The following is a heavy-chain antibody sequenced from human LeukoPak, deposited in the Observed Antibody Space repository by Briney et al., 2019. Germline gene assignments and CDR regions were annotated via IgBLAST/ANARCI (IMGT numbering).Heavy chain of an antibody. CDR3: ARDFGSYGEGAFDI. V-gene: IGHV3-7*01. J-gene: IGHJ3*02. CDR2: IKQDGSEK. D-gene: IGHD4-17*01. CDR1: GFTFSSYW. Sequence: PGGSLRLSCAASGFTFSSYWMSWVRQAPGKGLEWVANIKQDGSEKYYVDSVKGRFTISRDNAKNSLYLQMNSLRAEDTAVYYCARDFGSYGEGAFDIWGQGTMVTVSS.